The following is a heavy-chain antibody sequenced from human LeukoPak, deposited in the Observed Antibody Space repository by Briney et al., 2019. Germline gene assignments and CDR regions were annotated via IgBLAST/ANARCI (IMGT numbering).Heavy chain of an antibody. Sequence: SETLSLTCAVYGGSFSGYYWSWIHQPPGKGLEWIGEINHSGSTNYNPSLKSRVTISVDTSKNQFSLKLSSVTAADTAVYYCARWGGDVDSINDYWGQGTLVTVSS. J-gene: IGHJ4*02. CDR1: GGSFSGYY. CDR2: INHSGST. D-gene: IGHD2-21*02. CDR3: ARWGGDVDSINDY. V-gene: IGHV4-34*01.